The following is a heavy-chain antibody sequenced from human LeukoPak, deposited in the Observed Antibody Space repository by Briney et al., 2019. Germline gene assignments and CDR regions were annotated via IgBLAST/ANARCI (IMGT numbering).Heavy chain of an antibody. CDR2: INYSGST. J-gene: IGHJ4*02. Sequence: PSETLSLTCIDSGGSISSYYCSWIRQPPGKELEWIGYINYSGSTNYNPSLKSRVTISLDTSKNQFSLKLSSVTAADTAVYYCAREGGSYRSFDYWGQGTLVTVSS. D-gene: IGHD1-26*01. V-gene: IGHV4-59*12. CDR3: AREGGSYRSFDY. CDR1: GGSISSYY.